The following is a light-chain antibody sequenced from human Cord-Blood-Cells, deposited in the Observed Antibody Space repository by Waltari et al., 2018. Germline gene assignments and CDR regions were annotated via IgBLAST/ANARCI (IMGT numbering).Light chain of an antibody. Sequence: QSALTQPVSVSGSPGHSITISCPGTSSDVGRYNLVFWYQQHPGKAPKLRIYEGSKRPSGVANRFSGSKSGNTASLTISGLQAEDEADYYCCSYAGSSTVVFGGGTKLTVL. CDR3: CSYAGSSTVV. CDR2: EGS. V-gene: IGLV2-23*01. CDR1: SSDVGRYNL. J-gene: IGLJ2*01.